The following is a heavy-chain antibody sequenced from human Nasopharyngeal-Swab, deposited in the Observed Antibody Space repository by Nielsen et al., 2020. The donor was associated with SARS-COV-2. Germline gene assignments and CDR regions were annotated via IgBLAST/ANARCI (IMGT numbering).Heavy chain of an antibody. CDR3: ARGVARDNWFDP. CDR2: IYYSGST. D-gene: IGHD2-15*01. J-gene: IGHJ5*02. Sequence: SETLSLTCTVSGGSISSYYWSWIRQPPGKGLEWIGYIYYSGSTNYNPPLKSRVTISVDTSKNQFSLKLSSVTAADTAVYYCARGVARDNWFDPWGQGTLVTVSS. CDR1: GGSISSYY. V-gene: IGHV4-59*13.